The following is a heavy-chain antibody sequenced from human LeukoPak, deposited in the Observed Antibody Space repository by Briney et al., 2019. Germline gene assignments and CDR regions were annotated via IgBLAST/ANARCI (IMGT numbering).Heavy chain of an antibody. CDR2: IYYTGNT. CDR1: GDSITGYY. Sequence: PSETLSLTCSVSGDSITGYYWGWIRQPPGKGLEWIGNIYYTGNTYYNSSLKSRVTISVDTSKNQFSLKLSSVTAADTAVYYCARVVADGRVDPWGQGTLVTVSS. D-gene: IGHD2-15*01. CDR3: ARVVADGRVDP. J-gene: IGHJ5*02. V-gene: IGHV4-39*07.